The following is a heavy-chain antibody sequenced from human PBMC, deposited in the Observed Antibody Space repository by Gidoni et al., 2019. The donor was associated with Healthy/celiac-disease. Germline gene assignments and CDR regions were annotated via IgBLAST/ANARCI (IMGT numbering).Heavy chain of an antibody. CDR2: ISGSGGST. D-gene: IGHD3-22*01. CDR3: AKGESYYDSSGYYYPTYYFDY. CDR1: GFTFSSYA. J-gene: IGHJ4*01. V-gene: IGHV3-23*01. Sequence: EVQLLESGGGLVQPGGSLRLSCAASGFTFSSYALSLFRQAPGKGLEWVSAISGSGGSTYYADSVKGRFTISRDNSKNTLYLQMNSLRAEDTAVYYCAKGESYYDSSGYYYPTYYFDYWGHGTLVTVSS.